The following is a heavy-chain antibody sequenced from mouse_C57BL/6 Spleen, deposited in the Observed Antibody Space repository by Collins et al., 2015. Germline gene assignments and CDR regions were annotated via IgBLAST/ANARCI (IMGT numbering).Heavy chain of an antibody. V-gene: IGHV1-80*01. J-gene: IGHJ3*01. CDR3: ARGAY. CDR2: IYPGDGDS. Sequence: GKGLEWIGQIYPGDGDSNYNGKFKGKATLTADKSSSTAYMQLSSLASEDSAVYFCARGAYWGQGTLVTVSA.